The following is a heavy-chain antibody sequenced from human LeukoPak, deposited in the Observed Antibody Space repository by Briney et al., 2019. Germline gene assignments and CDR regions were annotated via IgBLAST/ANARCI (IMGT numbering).Heavy chain of an antibody. J-gene: IGHJ4*02. CDR1: GFTFSSYN. CDR3: AKDNSGWAFDY. D-gene: IGHD5-12*01. Sequence: PGGSLRLSCVASGFTFSSYNIHWVRQAPGKGLEWVSFKRFDRDNEDYADSEKGRFTVSRDNSQKMVFLQMNSLRPEDTAVYYCAKDNSGWAFDYWGQGTLVAVSS. V-gene: IGHV3-30*02. CDR2: KRFDRDNE.